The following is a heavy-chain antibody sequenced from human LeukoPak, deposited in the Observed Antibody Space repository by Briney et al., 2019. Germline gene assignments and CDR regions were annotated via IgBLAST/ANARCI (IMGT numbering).Heavy chain of an antibody. D-gene: IGHD3-10*01. CDR3: AKKSIGESPDNHFDY. CDR2: ISGSGGST. CDR1: GFTFSSYA. V-gene: IGHV3-23*01. J-gene: IGHJ4*02. Sequence: PGGSLRLSCAASGFTFSSYAMTWVRQAPGKGLEWVSGISGSGGSTYYADSVKGRFTISRDNSKNTLYLQMNSLRAEDTAVYYCAKKSIGESPDNHFDYWGQGTLVTVSS.